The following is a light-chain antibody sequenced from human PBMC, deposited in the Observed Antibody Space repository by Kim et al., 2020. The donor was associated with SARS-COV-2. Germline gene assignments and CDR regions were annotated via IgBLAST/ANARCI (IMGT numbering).Light chain of an antibody. CDR3: CSYAGSGTLV. CDR2: EVT. V-gene: IGLV2-23*02. J-gene: IGLJ3*02. Sequence: GQSITIACTGTSSDVGSHNLVSWYQQHPGKAPKLLIYEVTKRPSGVSNRFSGSKSGNTASLTISGLQTEDEADYYCCSYAGSGTLVFGGGTKVTVL. CDR1: SSDVGSHNL.